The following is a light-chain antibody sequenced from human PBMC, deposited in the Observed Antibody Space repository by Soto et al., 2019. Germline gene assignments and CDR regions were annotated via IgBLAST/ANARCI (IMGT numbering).Light chain of an antibody. CDR2: GAS. J-gene: IGKJ1*01. Sequence: EIVLTQSPGTLSLSPGERATLSCRASQSVSSSYLAWYQQKPGQAPRLLIYGASSRATGIPDRFSGSGSGTDFTLTISRLEPEDFAVYYCQQDGSSWWTLGQGNKVEIK. V-gene: IGKV3-20*01. CDR3: QQDGSSWWT. CDR1: QSVSSSY.